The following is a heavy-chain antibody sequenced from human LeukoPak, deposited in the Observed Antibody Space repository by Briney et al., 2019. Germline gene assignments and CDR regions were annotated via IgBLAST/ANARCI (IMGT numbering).Heavy chain of an antibody. Sequence: ASVKVSCKASGYTFTSYDINWVRQATGQGLEWMGWMNPNSGNTGYAQKFQGRVTITRNTSISTAYMELSSLRSEDTAVYYCARGGSGSYYGCYSMDVWGKGTTVTISS. V-gene: IGHV1-8*03. CDR3: ARGGSGSYYGCYSMDV. D-gene: IGHD3-10*01. CDR2: MNPNSGNT. J-gene: IGHJ6*03. CDR1: GYTFTSYD.